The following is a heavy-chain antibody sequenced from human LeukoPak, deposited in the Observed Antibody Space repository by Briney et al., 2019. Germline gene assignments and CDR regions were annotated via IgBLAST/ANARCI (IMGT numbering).Heavy chain of an antibody. V-gene: IGHV3-7*01. CDR3: ATGYSSGWYFYFQH. Sequence: GGSLRPSCAASGFTVSSNYMSWVRQAPGKGLEWVANIKQDGSEKNYVDSVKGRFTISRDNAKNSLSLRMNSLSAEDTAVYYCATGYSSGWYFYFQHWGQGSLVSVSS. J-gene: IGHJ1*01. D-gene: IGHD6-19*01. CDR2: IKQDGSEK. CDR1: GFTVSSNY.